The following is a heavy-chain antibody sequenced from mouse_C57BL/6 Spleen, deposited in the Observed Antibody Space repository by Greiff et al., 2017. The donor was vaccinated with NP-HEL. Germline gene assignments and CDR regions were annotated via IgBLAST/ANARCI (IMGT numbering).Heavy chain of an antibody. J-gene: IGHJ4*01. D-gene: IGHD2-10*01. CDR3: ARAYYGLSMDY. Sequence: QVQLQQPGAELVKPGASVKLSCKASGYTFTSYWMHWVKQRPGQGLEWIGMIHPNSGSTNYNEKFKSKATLTVDKSSSTAYMQLSSLTSEDSAVYYCARAYYGLSMDYWGQGTSVTVSS. CDR1: GYTFTSYW. CDR2: IHPNSGST. V-gene: IGHV1-64*01.